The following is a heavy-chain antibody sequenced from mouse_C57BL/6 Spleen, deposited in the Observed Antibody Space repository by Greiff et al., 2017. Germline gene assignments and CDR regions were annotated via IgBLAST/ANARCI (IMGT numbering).Heavy chain of an antibody. Sequence: EVKLVESEGGLVQPGSSMKLSCTASGFTFSDYYMAWVRQVPEKGLEWVANINYDGSSTYYLDSLKSRFIISRDNAKNILYLQMSSLKSEDTATYYCARGNYDYEYFDYWGQGTTLTVSS. D-gene: IGHD2-4*01. CDR1: GFTFSDYY. V-gene: IGHV5-16*01. CDR3: ARGNYDYEYFDY. CDR2: INYDGSST. J-gene: IGHJ2*01.